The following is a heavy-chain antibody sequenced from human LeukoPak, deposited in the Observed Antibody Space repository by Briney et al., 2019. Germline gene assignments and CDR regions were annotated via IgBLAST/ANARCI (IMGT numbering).Heavy chain of an antibody. D-gene: IGHD3-22*01. CDR3: ADSSGYYYGAFDI. V-gene: IGHV3-48*04. J-gene: IGHJ3*02. Sequence: PTGGSLGLSCAASGFTFSSYAMSWVRQAPGKGLEWVSYISSSSSTIYYADSVKGRFTISRDNAKNSLYLQMNSLRAEDTAVYYCADSSGYYYGAFDIWGQGTMVTVSS. CDR2: ISSSSSTI. CDR1: GFTFSSYA.